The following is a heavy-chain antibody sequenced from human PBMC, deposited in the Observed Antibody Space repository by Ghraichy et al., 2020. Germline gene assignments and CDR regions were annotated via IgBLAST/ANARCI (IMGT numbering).Heavy chain of an antibody. V-gene: IGHV3-23*01. CDR2: ISGSGGST. Sequence: GGSLRLSCAASGFTFSSYAMSWVRQAPGKGLEWVSAISGSGGSTYYADSVKGRFTISRDNSKNTLYLQMNSLRAEDTAVYYCDAWNYEVYYYGMDVWGQGTTVTVSS. D-gene: IGHD1-7*01. CDR1: GFTFSSYA. J-gene: IGHJ6*02. CDR3: DAWNYEVYYYGMDV.